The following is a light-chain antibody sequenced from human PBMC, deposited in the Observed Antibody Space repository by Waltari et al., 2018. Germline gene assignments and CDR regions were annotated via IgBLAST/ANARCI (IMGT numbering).Light chain of an antibody. CDR1: QSISRY. V-gene: IGKV3-20*01. Sequence: ESVLTQSPGTLSWSPGERATLSCRASQSISRYLACYQQKPGQAPRLLIYIISSRATGSPDRFSGSGSGTDFTLTISRLEPEDFAVYYCQQYGSSPYTFGQGTKLE. J-gene: IGKJ2*01. CDR3: QQYGSSPYT. CDR2: IIS.